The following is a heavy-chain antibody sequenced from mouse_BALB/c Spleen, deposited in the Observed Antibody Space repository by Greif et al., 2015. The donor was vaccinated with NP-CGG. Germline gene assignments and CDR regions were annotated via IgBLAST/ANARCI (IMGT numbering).Heavy chain of an antibody. J-gene: IGHJ3*01. CDR1: GFNIKDTY. CDR2: IDPANGNT. V-gene: IGHV14-3*02. Sequence: VQLQQSGAELVKPGASVKLSCTASGFNIKDTYMHWVKQRPEQGLEWIGRIDPANGNTKYDPKFQGKATITADTSSNXAYLQLSSLTSEDTAVYYCARGDGNYGFAWFAYWGQGTLVTVSA. D-gene: IGHD2-1*01. CDR3: ARGDGNYGFAWFAY.